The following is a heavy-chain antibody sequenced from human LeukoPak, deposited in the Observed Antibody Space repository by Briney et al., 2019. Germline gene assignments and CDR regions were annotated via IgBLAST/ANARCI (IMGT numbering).Heavy chain of an antibody. CDR3: ARFAYSDASLWYFDL. D-gene: IGHD5-18*01. CDR2: IRSKGNSFAQ. J-gene: IGHJ2*01. V-gene: IGHV3-73*01. Sequence: PGGSLRLACAASGFTFSGSAIHWVRQPSGKGLEWVGHIRSKGNSFAQGYAASVKGRFTISRDNDKNTLYLQMTGLRAEDTAVYYCARFAYSDASLWYFDLWGRGTLVTVSS. CDR1: GFTFSGSA.